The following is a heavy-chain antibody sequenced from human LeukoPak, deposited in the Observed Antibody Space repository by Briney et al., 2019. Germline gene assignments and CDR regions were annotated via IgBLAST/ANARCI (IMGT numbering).Heavy chain of an antibody. J-gene: IGHJ4*02. V-gene: IGHV3-48*02. D-gene: IGHD1-1*01. Sequence: GRSLRLSCVASGLTFSGYSMTWVRQAPGKGLEWVSYISPSSSAIHYADSVKGRFTISRDNAKNSLYLQMNSLRDEDTAVYYCARGFRGTADYWGQGTLVTVSS. CDR1: GLTFSGYS. CDR3: ARGFRGTADY. CDR2: ISPSSSAI.